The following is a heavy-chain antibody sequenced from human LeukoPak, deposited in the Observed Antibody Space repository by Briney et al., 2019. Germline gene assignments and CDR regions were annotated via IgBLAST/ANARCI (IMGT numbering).Heavy chain of an antibody. J-gene: IGHJ6*03. CDR2: ISGSGGST. V-gene: IGHV3-23*01. Sequence: PGGSLRLSCAASGFTFSSYGMSWVRQTPGKGLEWVSGISGSGGSTYYADSVKGRFTISRDNSKNTLYLQMNSLRAEDTAVYYCAKDPNFYYCMDVWGKGTTVTISS. CDR3: AKDPNFYYCMDV. CDR1: GFTFSSYG.